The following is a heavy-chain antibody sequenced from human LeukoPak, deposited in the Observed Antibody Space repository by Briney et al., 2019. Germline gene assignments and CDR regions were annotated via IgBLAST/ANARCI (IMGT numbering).Heavy chain of an antibody. Sequence: GGSLRLSCAASGFTFSNYWMHWVRQAPGKGLEWVSSISSSSSYIYYADSVKGRFTISRDNAKNSLYLQMNSLRAEDTAVYYCARVAFSYYYGSGSSVYYFDYWGQGTLVTVSS. V-gene: IGHV3-21*01. CDR1: GFTFSNYW. D-gene: IGHD3-10*01. J-gene: IGHJ4*02. CDR2: ISSSSSYI. CDR3: ARVAFSYYYGSGSSVYYFDY.